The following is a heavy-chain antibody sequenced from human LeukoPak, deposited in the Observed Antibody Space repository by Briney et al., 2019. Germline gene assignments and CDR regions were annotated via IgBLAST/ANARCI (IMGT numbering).Heavy chain of an antibody. CDR3: AKYPGGFTGIVNYYHMDV. CDR1: GYTFGDYG. D-gene: IGHD1-26*01. J-gene: IGHJ6*03. Sequence: GGSLRLSCAASGYTFGDYGMSWVRQAPGKGLEWVSVISGSGGDTYYADSVKGRFTISRDNSKNTLFLQMNSLRPEDTALYYCAKYPGGFTGIVNYYHMDVWGKGTTVTVSS. V-gene: IGHV3-23*01. CDR2: ISGSGGDT.